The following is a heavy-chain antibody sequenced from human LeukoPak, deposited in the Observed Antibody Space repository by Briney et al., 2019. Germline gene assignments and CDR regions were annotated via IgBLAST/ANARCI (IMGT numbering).Heavy chain of an antibody. D-gene: IGHD2-8*01. CDR1: GFNFDDYA. CDR2: IKEDGSER. V-gene: IGHV3-7*03. CDR3: ARDLGYCTNGVCYTRFDY. Sequence: GGSLRLSCAASGFNFDDYAMHWVRQAPGKGLEWVARIKEDGSERQYVDSVKGRFSISRDNTKGSLFLQLNSLRAEDTAVYYCARDLGYCTNGVCYTRFDYWGQGTLVAVSS. J-gene: IGHJ4*02.